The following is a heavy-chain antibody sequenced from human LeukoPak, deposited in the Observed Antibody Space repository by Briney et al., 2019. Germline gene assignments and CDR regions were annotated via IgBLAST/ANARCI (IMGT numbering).Heavy chain of an antibody. Sequence: SVKVSCKASGGTFSSYAISWARQAPGQGLEWMGRIIPIFGTANYAQKFQGRVTITTDESTSTAYMELSSLRSEDTAVYYCARDGVYYYDSSGYYDYWGQGTLVTVSS. CDR1: GGTFSSYA. CDR2: IIPIFGTA. J-gene: IGHJ4*02. V-gene: IGHV1-69*05. CDR3: ARDGVYYYDSSGYYDY. D-gene: IGHD3-22*01.